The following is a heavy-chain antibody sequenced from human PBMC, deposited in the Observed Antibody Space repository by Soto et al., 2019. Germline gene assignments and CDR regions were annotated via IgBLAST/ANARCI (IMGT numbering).Heavy chain of an antibody. J-gene: IGHJ3*02. CDR3: TKEKSVMYSGYDAFDT. V-gene: IGHV3-48*03. D-gene: IGHD5-12*01. CDR1: GFTFSSYE. CDR2: ITSSGGTM. Sequence: GGSLRLSCAASGFTFSSYEMDWVRQAPGKGLEWVAHITSSGGTMYADSVRGRFTISRDNADNSLYLKMNSLRAEDTAVYYCTKEKSVMYSGYDAFDTWGRGTMVTVSS.